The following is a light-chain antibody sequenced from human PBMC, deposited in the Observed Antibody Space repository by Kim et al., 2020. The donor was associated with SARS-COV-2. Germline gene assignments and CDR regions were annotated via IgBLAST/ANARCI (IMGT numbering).Light chain of an antibody. J-gene: IGKJ5*01. Sequence: AAVGDRFTINCRASQDIKNDLGWYQQNPGRAPKRLIYGASSLQSGVPSRFSGSGSGTEFTLTISSVQPEDFATYFCLQHSTYPITFGQGTRLEIK. V-gene: IGKV1-17*01. CDR3: LQHSTYPIT. CDR1: QDIKND. CDR2: GAS.